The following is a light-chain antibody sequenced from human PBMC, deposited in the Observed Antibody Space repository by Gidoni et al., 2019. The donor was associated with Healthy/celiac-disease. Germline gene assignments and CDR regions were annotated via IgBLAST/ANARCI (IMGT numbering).Light chain of an antibody. Sequence: QSVLTQPPSASGTPGQRVTLSCSGSSSNIGSTTVNWYQQLPGTAPKLLIYSNNQRPSGVPNRFSCSKSGTSASLAISGLQSEDEADYYCAAWDDSLNGVVFGGGTKLTVL. CDR2: SNN. CDR3: AAWDDSLNGVV. CDR1: SSNIGSTT. J-gene: IGLJ2*01. V-gene: IGLV1-44*01.